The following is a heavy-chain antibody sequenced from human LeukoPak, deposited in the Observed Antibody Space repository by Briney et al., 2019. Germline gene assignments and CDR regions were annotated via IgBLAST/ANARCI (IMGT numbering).Heavy chain of an antibody. Sequence: SETLSLTCAVSGGSISSGDYSWSWIRQPPGKGLDWIGYIYYSGSTNYHPSLKSRVTISVDTSKNQFSLELSSVTAADTAVYYCARKSSSGWYFDYWGQGTLVTVSS. CDR2: IYYSGST. V-gene: IGHV4-61*08. D-gene: IGHD6-19*01. J-gene: IGHJ4*02. CDR3: ARKSSSGWYFDY. CDR1: GGSISSGDYS.